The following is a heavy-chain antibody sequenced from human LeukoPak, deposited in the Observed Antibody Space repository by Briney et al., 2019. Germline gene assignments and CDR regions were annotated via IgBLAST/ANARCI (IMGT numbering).Heavy chain of an antibody. CDR3: AREQQWLVRPFDY. CDR1: GDSISSSPYF. Sequence: SETLSLTCTVSGDSISSSPYFCGWLRQPPGKGLEWIGSINYSGNTYFNPSLQSRVAISVDTSKNQFSLKLSSVTAADTAVYYCAREQQWLVRPFDYWGQGTLVTVSS. V-gene: IGHV4-39*02. CDR2: INYSGNT. J-gene: IGHJ4*02. D-gene: IGHD6-19*01.